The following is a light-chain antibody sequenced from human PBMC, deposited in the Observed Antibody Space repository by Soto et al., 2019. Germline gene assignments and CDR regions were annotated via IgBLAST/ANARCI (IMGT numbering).Light chain of an antibody. CDR1: SSDVGGYNY. J-gene: IGLJ2*01. CDR3: SSYTSGSTLV. CDR2: EVS. Sequence: QSVLTQPASVSGSPGQSITISCTGTSSDVGGYNYVSWYQQHPGKAPKLMIYEVSNRPPGVSNRFSGSKSGNTASLTISGLQAEDEADYYCSSYTSGSTLVFGGGTKVTVL. V-gene: IGLV2-14*01.